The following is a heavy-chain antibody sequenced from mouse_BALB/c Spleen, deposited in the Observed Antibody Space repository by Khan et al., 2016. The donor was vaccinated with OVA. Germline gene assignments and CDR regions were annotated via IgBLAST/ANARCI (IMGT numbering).Heavy chain of an antibody. Sequence: QIQLVQSGPELKKPGETVKISCKASRYTFTNYGMNWVKQAPGKGLKWMGWINTNTGKPTYAEEFKGRFAFSLETSANTAYLQINNLKNEDTATYYWARGELYCDYRQQGAMDYWGQGTSVTVSS. D-gene: IGHD1-2*01. CDR3: ARGELYCDYRQQGAMDY. J-gene: IGHJ4*01. V-gene: IGHV9-3*02. CDR2: INTNTGKP. CDR1: RYTFTNYG.